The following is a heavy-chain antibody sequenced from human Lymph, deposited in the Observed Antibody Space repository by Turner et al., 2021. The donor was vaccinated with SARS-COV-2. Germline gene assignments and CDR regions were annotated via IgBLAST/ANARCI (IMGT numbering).Heavy chain of an antibody. CDR2: VWYDGSNK. CDR1: GFTFSSSG. J-gene: IGHJ4*02. CDR3: ARHNGGRLDY. D-gene: IGHD2-8*01. Sequence: QVQLVESGGGVVQPGRSLRLSCAASGFTFSSSGMHWVRQAPGKGLEWGAVVWYDGSNKFYADSVKGRFTISRDNSKNTLYLQMNSLRAEDTAVYYCARHNGGRLDYWGQGTLVTVSS. V-gene: IGHV3-33*01.